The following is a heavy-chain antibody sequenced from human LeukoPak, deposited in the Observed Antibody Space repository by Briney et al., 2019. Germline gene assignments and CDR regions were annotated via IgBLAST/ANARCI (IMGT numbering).Heavy chain of an antibody. CDR3: ARDARDGYGGNPFDY. D-gene: IGHD4-23*01. J-gene: IGHJ4*02. CDR1: GFTFSSYA. CDR2: IRGSGGTT. Sequence: GGSLRLSCAASGFTFSSYAMYWVRQAPGKGLEWVSTIRGSGGTTYYADSVKGRFTISRDNSKNTLYLQMNSLRAEDTAVYYCARDARDGYGGNPFDYWGQGTLVTVSS. V-gene: IGHV3-23*01.